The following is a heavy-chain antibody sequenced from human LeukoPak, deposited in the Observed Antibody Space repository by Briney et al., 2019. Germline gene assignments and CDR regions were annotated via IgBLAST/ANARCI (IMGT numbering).Heavy chain of an antibody. V-gene: IGHV4-59*01. CDR3: VRSDDFWSGYYGY. CDR1: GGSISSYC. J-gene: IGHJ4*02. CDR2: IFYSGST. Sequence: PSETLSLTCTVSGGSISSYCWSWIRQPPGKGLEWIGYIFYSGSTNYNPSLKSRVTISVDTSENQFSLKLSSVTAADTAVYYCVRSDDFWSGYYGYWGQGTLVTVSS. D-gene: IGHD3-3*01.